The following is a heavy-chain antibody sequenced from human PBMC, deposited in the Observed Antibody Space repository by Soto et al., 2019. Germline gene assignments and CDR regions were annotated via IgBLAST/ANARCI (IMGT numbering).Heavy chain of an antibody. J-gene: IGHJ6*02. CDR3: ARDPYCTNGVCYHYYGMDV. Sequence: GGSLRLSCAASGFTFSSYGMHWVRQAPGKGLEWVAVIWYDGSNKYYADSVKGRFTISRDNSKNTLYLQMNSLRAEDTAVYYCARDPYCTNGVCYHYYGMDVWGQGTTVTVSS. V-gene: IGHV3-33*01. D-gene: IGHD2-8*01. CDR2: IWYDGSNK. CDR1: GFTFSSYG.